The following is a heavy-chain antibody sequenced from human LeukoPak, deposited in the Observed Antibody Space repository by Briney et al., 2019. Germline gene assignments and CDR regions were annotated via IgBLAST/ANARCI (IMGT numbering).Heavy chain of an antibody. V-gene: IGHV1-2*02. J-gene: IGHJ4*02. CDR1: GYTFTGYY. D-gene: IGHD3-22*01. CDR3: ARGTYYDSSAYSGVRLFDY. CDR2: INPNSGRT. Sequence: ASVKVSCEASGYTFTGYYMHWVRQAPGQGLEWMGWINPNSGRTNYAQKFQGRVTMTGDTSISTAYMELTRLTSDDTAVYYCARGTYYDSSAYSGVRLFDYWGQGTLVTVSS.